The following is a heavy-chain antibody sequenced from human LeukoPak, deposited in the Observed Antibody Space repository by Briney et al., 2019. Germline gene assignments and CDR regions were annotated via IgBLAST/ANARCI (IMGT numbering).Heavy chain of an antibody. D-gene: IGHD4-11*01. J-gene: IGHJ4*02. CDR2: IYPGDSDT. CDR1: GYSFTSYW. V-gene: IGHV5-51*01. Sequence: GESLKISCKCSGYSFTSYWIAWVRPMPGKGMEWMWIIYPGDSDTRYSPSFQGQVTISADKSLSTAYPQWSSLKASDTAMYYCARPHYSNYYFDYWGQGTLVTVSS. CDR3: ARPHYSNYYFDY.